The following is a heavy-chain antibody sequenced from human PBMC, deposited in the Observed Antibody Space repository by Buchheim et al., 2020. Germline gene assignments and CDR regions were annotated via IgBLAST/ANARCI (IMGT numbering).Heavy chain of an antibody. CDR1: GFTFSSYE. V-gene: IGHV3-48*03. Sequence: EVQLVESGGGLVQPGGSLRLSCAASGFTFSSYEMNWVRQAPGKGLEWVSYISSSGSTIYYADSVKGRFTIPTDNAKNSLYLQMNSLRAEDTAVYYCALIYCSSTSCPPDGMDVWGQGTT. J-gene: IGHJ6*02. CDR3: ALIYCSSTSCPPDGMDV. D-gene: IGHD2-2*01. CDR2: ISSSGSTI.